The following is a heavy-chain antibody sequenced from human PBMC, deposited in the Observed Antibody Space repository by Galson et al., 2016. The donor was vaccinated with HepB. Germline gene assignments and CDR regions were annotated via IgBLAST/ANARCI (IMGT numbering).Heavy chain of an antibody. D-gene: IGHD1-26*01. J-gene: IGHJ4*02. Sequence: SLRLSCAASEFTFNEYYMSWIRQAPGKGLEWVSYISSRSTYTDYADSVKGRFTMTEDTATDTAYLELSSLRSEDTAVYYCATVPISGSYSLYYFDYWGQGTLVTVSS. CDR3: ATVPISGSYSLYYFDY. CDR2: ISSRSTYT. CDR1: EFTFNEYY. V-gene: IGHV3-11*05.